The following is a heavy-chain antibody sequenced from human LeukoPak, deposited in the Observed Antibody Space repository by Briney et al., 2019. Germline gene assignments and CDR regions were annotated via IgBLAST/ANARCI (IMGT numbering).Heavy chain of an antibody. CDR3: ATFSGAHHKTFDS. CDR1: GLTFRSYW. D-gene: IGHD1-14*01. CDR2: IKQDGSDK. V-gene: IGHV3-7*01. Sequence: PGGSLRLSCAASGLTFRSYWMSWVRQAPGKGLEWVANIKQDGSDKFYVDSVNGRFTISRDNAKNSLYLQMNTLGAEDTAIYYCATFSGAHHKTFDSWGQGTLVTVSS. J-gene: IGHJ4*02.